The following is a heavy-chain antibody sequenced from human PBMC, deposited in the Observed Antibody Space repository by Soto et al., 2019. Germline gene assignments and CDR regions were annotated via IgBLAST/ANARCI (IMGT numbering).Heavy chain of an antibody. J-gene: IGHJ4*02. V-gene: IGHV3-30-3*01. CDR2: ISYDGSSK. Sequence: QVQLVESGGGVVQPGRSLRLSCAASGFTSSSYAMHWVRQAPGKGLEWVAFISYDGSSKFYADSVKGRFTISRDNSKNTLDLQMNSLSVEDTALYYCATERDSFDYWGQGTLVTVSS. CDR1: GFTSSSYA. CDR3: ATERDSFDY.